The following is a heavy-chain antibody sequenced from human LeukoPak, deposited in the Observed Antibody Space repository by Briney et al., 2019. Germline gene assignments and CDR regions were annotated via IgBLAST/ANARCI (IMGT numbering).Heavy chain of an antibody. Sequence: GESLRLSCAASGFTFSSYAMSWVRQAPGKGLEWVSAISGSGGSTYYADSVKGRFTISRDNSKNTLYLQMNSLRAEDTAVYYCAKANRPYSSSWYPFDYWGQGTLVTVSS. CDR3: AKANRPYSSSWYPFDY. J-gene: IGHJ4*02. D-gene: IGHD6-13*01. V-gene: IGHV3-23*01. CDR1: GFTFSSYA. CDR2: ISGSGGST.